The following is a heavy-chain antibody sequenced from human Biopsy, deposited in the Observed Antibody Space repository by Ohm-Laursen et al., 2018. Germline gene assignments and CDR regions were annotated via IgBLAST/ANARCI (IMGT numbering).Heavy chain of an antibody. CDR3: ARMEQPHDY. CDR2: INPNNGAT. V-gene: IGHV1-2*06. D-gene: IGHD1/OR15-1a*01. Sequence: SVKVSCKTSGYPFSNYYLFWVRQAPGQGLEWMGRINPNNGATVYAQKFKVRVTMTRDTSMSTVYMELLNLKSDDTAVYYCARMEQPHDYWGQGTLVTVSS. J-gene: IGHJ4*02. CDR1: GYPFSNYY.